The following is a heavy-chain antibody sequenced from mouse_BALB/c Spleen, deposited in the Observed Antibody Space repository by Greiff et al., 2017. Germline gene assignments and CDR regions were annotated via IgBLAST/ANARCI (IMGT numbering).Heavy chain of an antibody. CDR2: IDPANGNT. D-gene: IGHD6-2*01. J-gene: IGHJ4*01. CDR1: GFNIKDTY. CDR3: ARSLAGAMDY. V-gene: IGHV14-3*02. Sequence: EVQLQQYGAELVKPGASVKLSCTASGFNIKDTYMHWVKQRPEQGLEWIGRIDPANGNTKYDPKFQGKATITADTSSNTAYLQLSSLTSEDTAVYYCARSLAGAMDYWGQGTSVTVSS.